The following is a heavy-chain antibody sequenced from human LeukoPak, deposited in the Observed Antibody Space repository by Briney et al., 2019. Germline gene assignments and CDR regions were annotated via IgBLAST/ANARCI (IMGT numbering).Heavy chain of an antibody. D-gene: IGHD2-2*01. CDR1: GYTFTGYY. V-gene: IGHV1-2*06. CDR2: INPNSGGT. Sequence: ASVKVPCKASGYTFTGYYMHWVRQAPGQGLEWMGRINPNSGGTNYAQKFQGRVTMTRDTSISTAYMELSRLRSDDTAVYYCARDRDSVVPAFDYWGQGTLVTVSS. J-gene: IGHJ4*02. CDR3: ARDRDSVVPAFDY.